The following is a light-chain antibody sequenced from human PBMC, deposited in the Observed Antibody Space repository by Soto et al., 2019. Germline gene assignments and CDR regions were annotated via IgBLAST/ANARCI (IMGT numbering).Light chain of an antibody. CDR3: QQYNNWPPLT. CDR2: GAS. CDR1: QSVSSN. Sequence: EIVMTQSPATLSVSPGERATLSCRASQSVSSNFAWYQQKPGPAPRLLIYGASASATGIPARFSGSGSGTEFTLTISSLQSEDFAVYYCQQYNNWPPLTFGGGTKVEIK. V-gene: IGKV3-15*01. J-gene: IGKJ4*01.